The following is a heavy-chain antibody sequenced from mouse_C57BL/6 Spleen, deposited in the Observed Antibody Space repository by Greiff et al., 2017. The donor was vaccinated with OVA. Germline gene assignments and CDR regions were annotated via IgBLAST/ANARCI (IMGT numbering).Heavy chain of an antibody. V-gene: IGHV1-82*01. J-gene: IGHJ3*01. CDR1: GYAFSSSW. D-gene: IGHD2-4*01. CDR3: ARSGYDYYAY. Sequence: LVESGPELVKPGASVKISCKASGYAFSSSWMNWVKQRPGKGLEWIGRIYPGDGDTNYNGKFKGKATLTADKSSSTAYMQLSSLTSEDSAVYFCARSGYDYYAYWGQGTLVTVSA. CDR2: IYPGDGDT.